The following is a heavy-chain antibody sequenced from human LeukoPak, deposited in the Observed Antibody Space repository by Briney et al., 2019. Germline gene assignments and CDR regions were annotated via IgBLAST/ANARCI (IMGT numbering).Heavy chain of an antibody. CDR2: ISSSGSLT. J-gene: IGHJ4*02. CDR3: AKDLGGNSYFEY. CDR1: GFTFSSYA. V-gene: IGHV3-23*01. D-gene: IGHD4-23*01. Sequence: GGSLRLSCTASGFTFSSYAISWLRQAPGKGLEWLSGISSSGSLTYYVDSAKGRFTISRDNSRNTVFLQVNSLRAEDTAVYYCAKDLGGNSYFEYWGQGTLVTVSS.